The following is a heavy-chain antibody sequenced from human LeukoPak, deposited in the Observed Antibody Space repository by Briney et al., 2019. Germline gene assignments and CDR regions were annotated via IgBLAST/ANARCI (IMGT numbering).Heavy chain of an antibody. CDR3: ALDISQFEAAGPWFDP. D-gene: IGHD6-13*01. CDR1: RFTFAKYP. CDR2: TNPKTGDT. Sequence: ASVKVSCKASRFTFAKYPLYWMRQAPGQGLEWMGWTNPKTGDTNFALKFHGRVTMTRDTSISTTYLEVHSLTSDDTATFYCALDISQFEAAGPWFDPWGQGTLIIVSS. J-gene: IGHJ5*02. V-gene: IGHV1-2*02.